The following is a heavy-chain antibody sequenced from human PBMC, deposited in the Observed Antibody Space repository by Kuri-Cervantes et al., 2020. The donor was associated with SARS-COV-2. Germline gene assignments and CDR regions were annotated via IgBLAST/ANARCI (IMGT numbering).Heavy chain of an antibody. Sequence: ASVKVSCKVSGYTLTDLSMHWVRQAPGKGLEWMGGFDPEDGETNYTQKFQGRVTMTRDTSTDTACMELSSLRSEDTAVYYCATVVLIPCRVRMCRGVWFDLWGQGTLVTVSS. J-gene: IGHJ5*01. CDR1: GYTLTDLS. V-gene: IGHV1-24*01. CDR3: ATVVLIPCRVRMCRGVWFDL. D-gene: IGHD3-10*01. CDR2: FDPEDGET.